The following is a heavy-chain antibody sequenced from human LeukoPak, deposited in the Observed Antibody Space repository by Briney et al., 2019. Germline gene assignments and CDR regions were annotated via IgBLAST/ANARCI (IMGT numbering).Heavy chain of an antibody. CDR2: INHSGST. J-gene: IGHJ4*02. V-gene: IGHV4-34*01. Sequence: SETLSLTCAVYGGSFSGYYWSWIRQPPGKGLGWIGEINHSGSTNYNPSLKSRVTISVDTSKNQFSLKLGSVTAADTAVYYCARDGVLYCSGGSCYPHFDYWGQGTLVTVSS. CDR1: GGSFSGYY. D-gene: IGHD2-15*01. CDR3: ARDGVLYCSGGSCYPHFDY.